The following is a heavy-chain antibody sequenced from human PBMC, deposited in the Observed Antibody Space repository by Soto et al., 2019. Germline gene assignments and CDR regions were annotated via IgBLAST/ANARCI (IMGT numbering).Heavy chain of an antibody. CDR3: ARAIAARPGGLYYYYYGMDV. Sequence: SETLSLTCAVYGGSFSGYYWSWIRQPPGKGLEWIGEINHSGSTNYNPSLKSRVTISVDTSKNQFSLKLSSVTAADTAVHYCARAIAARPGGLYYYYYGMDVWGQGTTVTVSS. CDR2: INHSGST. CDR1: GGSFSGYY. D-gene: IGHD6-6*01. J-gene: IGHJ6*02. V-gene: IGHV4-34*01.